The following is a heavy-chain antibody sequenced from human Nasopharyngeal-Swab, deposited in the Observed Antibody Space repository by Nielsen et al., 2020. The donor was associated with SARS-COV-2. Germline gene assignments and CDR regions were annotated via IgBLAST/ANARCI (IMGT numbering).Heavy chain of an antibody. Sequence: ASVKVSCKASGYTFTSYGISWVRQAPGQGLEWMGGFDPEDGETIYAQKFQGRVTMTEDTSTDTAYMELSSLRSEDTAVYYCVAVEGGALSYWGQGTLVTVSS. CDR1: GYTFTSYG. V-gene: IGHV1-24*01. D-gene: IGHD3-16*01. CDR2: FDPEDGET. CDR3: VAVEGGALSY. J-gene: IGHJ4*02.